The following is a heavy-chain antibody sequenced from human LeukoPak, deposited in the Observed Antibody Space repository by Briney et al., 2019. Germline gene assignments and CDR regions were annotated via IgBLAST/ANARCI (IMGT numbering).Heavy chain of an antibody. V-gene: IGHV1-18*01. CDR2: ISAYNGNT. D-gene: IGHD5-18*01. CDR3: ARESSGYSSFDY. J-gene: IGHJ4*02. CDR1: GYTFTSYG. Sequence: GASVKVSCKASGYTFTSYGISWVRQAPGQGLEWMGWISAYNGNTNYAQKLQGRVTMTRDTSTSTVYMELSSLRSEDTAVYYCARESSGYSSFDYWGQGTLVTVSS.